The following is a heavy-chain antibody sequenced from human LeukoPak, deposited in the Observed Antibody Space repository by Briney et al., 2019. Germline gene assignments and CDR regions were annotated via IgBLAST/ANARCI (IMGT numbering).Heavy chain of an antibody. D-gene: IGHD5-18*01. V-gene: IGHV3-20*04. J-gene: IGHJ4*02. CDR1: GFTFSNYW. Sequence: GGSLRLSCAASGFTFSNYWMGWVRQAPGKGLEWVSGINWNGGSTGYADSVKGRFTISRDNAKNSLYLQMNSLRAEDTALYYCARDFYSYGYSLVDYWGQGTLVTVSS. CDR2: INWNGGST. CDR3: ARDFYSYGYSLVDY.